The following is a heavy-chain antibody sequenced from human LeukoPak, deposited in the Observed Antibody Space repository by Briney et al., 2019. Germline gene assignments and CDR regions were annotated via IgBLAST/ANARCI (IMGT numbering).Heavy chain of an antibody. CDR2: MPFDENVSDNEIP. Sequence: SETLSLTCAVSGDSISNSGWSWGWVRQFPGKGLEWIGTMPFDENVSDNEIPSYNPSLKSRVTISVETSKNQFSLKLSSVTAADTAFYYCARNHTHEGYGYYFDYWGQGTLVTVSS. D-gene: IGHD4-17*01. J-gene: IGHJ4*02. V-gene: IGHV4-39*01. CDR3: ARNHTHEGYGYYFDY. CDR1: GDSISNSGWS.